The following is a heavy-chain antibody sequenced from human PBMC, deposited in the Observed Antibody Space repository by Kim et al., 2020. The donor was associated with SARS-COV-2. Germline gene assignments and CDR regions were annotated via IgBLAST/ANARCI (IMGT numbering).Heavy chain of an antibody. Sequence: SVKVSCKASGGTFSSYAISWVRQAPGQGLEWMGGIIPIFGTANYAQKCQGRVTITADESTSTAYMELSSLRSEDTAVYYWARAAIGGYSYGYHYYYMDVWGKGTTVTVSS. CDR2: IIPIFGTA. V-gene: IGHV1-69*13. D-gene: IGHD5-18*01. CDR3: ARAAIGGYSYGYHYYYMDV. CDR1: GGTFSSYA. J-gene: IGHJ6*03.